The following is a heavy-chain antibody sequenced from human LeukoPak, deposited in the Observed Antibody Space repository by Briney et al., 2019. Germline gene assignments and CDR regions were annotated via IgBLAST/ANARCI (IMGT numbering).Heavy chain of an antibody. CDR2: ISGGGGST. CDR3: AKGGKWDVTPFDY. Sequence: GGSLRLSCAASGFTFTSFSMNWVRQAPGKGLEWVSTISGGGGSTYYADSVKGRFTISRDNSKNTLYLQVNSLRAEDTAVYYCAKGGKWDVTPFDYWGQGTLVTVSS. D-gene: IGHD1-26*01. CDR1: GFTFTSFS. J-gene: IGHJ4*02. V-gene: IGHV3-23*01.